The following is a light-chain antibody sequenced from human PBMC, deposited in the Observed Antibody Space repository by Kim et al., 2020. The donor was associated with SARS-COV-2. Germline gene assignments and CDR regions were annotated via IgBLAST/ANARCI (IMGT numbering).Light chain of an antibody. CDR2: DAS. CDR3: QQFNSYPST. V-gene: IGKV1-13*02. Sequence: ASVGDRVTITCRASQGISSALAWYQQKPGKAPKLLIYDASSLESGVPSRFSGSGAGTEFTLTISSLQPEDFATYYCQQFNSYPSTFVQGTRLEIK. CDR1: QGISSA. J-gene: IGKJ5*01.